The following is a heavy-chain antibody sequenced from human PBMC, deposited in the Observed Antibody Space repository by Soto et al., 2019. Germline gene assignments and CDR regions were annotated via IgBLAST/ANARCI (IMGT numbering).Heavy chain of an antibody. D-gene: IGHD3-3*01. CDR1: GGSISSGDYY. CDR3: ARVITIFGVVILLWFDP. V-gene: IGHV4-30-4*01. Sequence: QVQLQESGPGLVKPSQTLSLTCTVSGGSISSGDYYWSWIRQPPGKGLEWIGYIYYSGSTYYNPSLKSRVTISVDTSKNQFSLKLSSVTAADTAVYYCARVITIFGVVILLWFDPWGQGTLVTVSS. CDR2: IYYSGST. J-gene: IGHJ5*02.